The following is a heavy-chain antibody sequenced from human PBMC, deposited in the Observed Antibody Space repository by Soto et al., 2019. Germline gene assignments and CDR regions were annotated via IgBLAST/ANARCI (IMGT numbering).Heavy chain of an antibody. D-gene: IGHD3-22*01. CDR2: ISGSGTKT. CDR1: GFSFSSYA. J-gene: IGHJ4*02. V-gene: IGHV3-23*01. Sequence: EVHLLESGGALVQPGGSLRLSCAASGFSFSSYAMSWVRQAPGKGLDWVSAISGSGTKTHYADSVKGRFTISRDNSKNTLYLQMNSLRVEDTAVYYCAKDHPVIEVVKVFEYWGRGALVTVSS. CDR3: AKDHPVIEVVKVFEY.